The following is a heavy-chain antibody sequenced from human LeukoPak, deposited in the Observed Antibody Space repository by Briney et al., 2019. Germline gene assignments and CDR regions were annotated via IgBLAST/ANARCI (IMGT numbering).Heavy chain of an antibody. CDR3: ARERQPRGAGGSGSYYEALHYYYGMDV. D-gene: IGHD3-10*01. CDR2: FDPEDGET. V-gene: IGHV1-24*01. Sequence: GASVKVSCKFSGYTLTELSMHWVRQAPGKGLEWMGGFDPEDGETIYAQKFQGRVTMTRDTSISTAYMELSRLRSDDTAVYYCARERQPRGAGGSGSYYEALHYYYGMDVWGQGTTVTVSS. J-gene: IGHJ6*02. CDR1: GYTLTELS.